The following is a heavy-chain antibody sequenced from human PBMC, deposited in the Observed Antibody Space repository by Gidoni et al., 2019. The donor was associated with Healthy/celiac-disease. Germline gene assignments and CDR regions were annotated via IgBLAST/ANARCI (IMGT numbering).Heavy chain of an antibody. D-gene: IGHD3-16*02. V-gene: IGHV3-49*05. CDR1: GFTFGDYA. Sequence: EVQLVESGGGLVKPGRSLRLSCTASGFTFGDYAMSWFRQAPGKGLEWVGFIRSKAYGGTTEYAASVKGRFTISRDDSKSIAYLQMNSLKTEDTAVYYCTRVDYVWGSYLNFDYWGQGTLVTVSS. CDR2: IRSKAYGGTT. CDR3: TRVDYVWGSYLNFDY. J-gene: IGHJ4*02.